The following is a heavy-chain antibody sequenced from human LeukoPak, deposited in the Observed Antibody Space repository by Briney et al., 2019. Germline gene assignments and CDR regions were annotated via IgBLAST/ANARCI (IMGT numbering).Heavy chain of an antibody. Sequence: PGGSLRLSCAASGFTFRTYSMNWVRQAPGKGLHWVASISGSSNYIYYADSVKGRFSISRDNANNSLFLQMNSLRAEDTAVYYCVPRGYYNSSCIWGQGTMVTVSS. V-gene: IGHV3-21*01. CDR3: VPRGYYNSSCI. CDR2: ISGSSNYI. D-gene: IGHD3-22*01. CDR1: GFTFRTYS. J-gene: IGHJ3*02.